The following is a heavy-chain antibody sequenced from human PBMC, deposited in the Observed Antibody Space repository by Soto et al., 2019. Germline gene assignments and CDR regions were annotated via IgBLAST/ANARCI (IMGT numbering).Heavy chain of an antibody. Sequence: SETLSLTCAVSGYSISSGYYWGWIRQPPGKGLEWIGSIYHSGSTYYNPSLKSRVTISVDTSKNQFSLKLSSVTAADTAVYYCARRVRGVISAGNYFDYWGQGTLVTVSS. J-gene: IGHJ4*02. CDR2: IYHSGST. CDR3: ARRVRGVISAGNYFDY. V-gene: IGHV4-38-2*01. CDR1: GYSISSGYY. D-gene: IGHD3-10*01.